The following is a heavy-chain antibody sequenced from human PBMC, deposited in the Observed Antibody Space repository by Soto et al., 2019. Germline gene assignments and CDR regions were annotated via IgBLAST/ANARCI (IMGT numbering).Heavy chain of an antibody. CDR2: INTHSGAT. CDR1: GYTFGDFY. CDR3: AIPPNPWEPYAFHI. D-gene: IGHD1-1*01. Sequence: QAQLVQSGAEVKKPGASVKVSCQTSGYTFGDFYIHWVRQAPGQGPEWMGWINTHSGATVFAQKFQDWVTLTADTSIRTAYLELTRLKSDDTAIYFCAIPPNPWEPYAFHIWGQGTLVSVSS. V-gene: IGHV1-2*04. J-gene: IGHJ3*02.